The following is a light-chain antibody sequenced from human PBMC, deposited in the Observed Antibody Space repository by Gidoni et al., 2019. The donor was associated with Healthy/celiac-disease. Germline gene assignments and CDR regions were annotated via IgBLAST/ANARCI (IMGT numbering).Light chain of an antibody. J-gene: IGKJ3*01. CDR2: GAA. CDR3: QQYGSSPFT. Sequence: EIVLTQSPGTRSLSQGERATLSCRASQSVSSSYLAWYQQKPGQAPRLLIYGAASRATGIPDRFSGSGSGTDFTLTISRLEPEDFAVYYCQQYGSSPFTFGPGTKVDIK. V-gene: IGKV3-20*01. CDR1: QSVSSSY.